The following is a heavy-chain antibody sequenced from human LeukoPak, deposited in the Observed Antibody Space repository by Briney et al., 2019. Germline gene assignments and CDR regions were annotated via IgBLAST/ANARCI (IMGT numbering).Heavy chain of an antibody. V-gene: IGHV4-39*07. CDR2: IYYSGST. J-gene: IGHJ4*02. CDR1: GGSISSSSYY. D-gene: IGHD3-22*01. CDR3: ARGRGPYDSSGYYYAEFDY. Sequence: PSETLSLTCTVSGGSISSSSYYWGWIRQPPGKGLEWIGSIYYSGSTYYNPSLKSRVTISVDTSKNQFSLKLSSVTAADTAVYYCARGRGPYDSSGYYYAEFDYWGQGTLVTVSS.